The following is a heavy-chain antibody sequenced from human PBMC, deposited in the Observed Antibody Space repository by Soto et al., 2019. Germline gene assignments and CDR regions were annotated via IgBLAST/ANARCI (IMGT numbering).Heavy chain of an antibody. CDR1: GDSISSGDHY. CDR3: DRGAYSDSSSYFDF. V-gene: IGHV4-30-4*01. J-gene: IGHJ4*02. D-gene: IGHD6-6*01. Sequence: QVQLQESGPGLVKPSQTLSLTCTVSGDSISSGDHYWSWIRQPPVKVLEWIGYIYYSGTTYSRPSLQSRVTISVDTSKIQFALKLNSVTAADTAGYYCDRGAYSDSSSYFDFWGQGPLVPVS. CDR2: IYYSGTT.